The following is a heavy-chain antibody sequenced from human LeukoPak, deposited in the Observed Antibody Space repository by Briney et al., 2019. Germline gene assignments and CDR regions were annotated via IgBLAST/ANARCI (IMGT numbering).Heavy chain of an antibody. V-gene: IGHV3-23*01. J-gene: IGHJ4*02. Sequence: GGSLRLSCAASGFTFSSYAMNWVRQAPGKGLEWLSTISDIGGNIYYADSVKGRFTISRDNSRNTLYLQMNSLRVEDTAVYFCAKTPKTGSFDYWGQGTLVTVSS. D-gene: IGHD7-27*01. CDR3: AKTPKTGSFDY. CDR2: ISDIGGNI. CDR1: GFTFSSYA.